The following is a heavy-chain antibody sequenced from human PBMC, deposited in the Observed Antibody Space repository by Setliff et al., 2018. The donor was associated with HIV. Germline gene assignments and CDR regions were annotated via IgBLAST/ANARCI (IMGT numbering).Heavy chain of an antibody. V-gene: IGHV1-8*02. Sequence: GASVKVSCKASGYTFTSYDTNWVRQATGQGLEWMGWMNPNSGNTGYAQKFQGRVTMTRDTSISTAYMELSSLRSEDTAVYYCARGSPPNFWRRQNGMDVWGQGTTVTVSS. J-gene: IGHJ6*02. D-gene: IGHD3-3*01. CDR1: GYTFTSYD. CDR2: MNPNSGNT. CDR3: ARGSPPNFWRRQNGMDV.